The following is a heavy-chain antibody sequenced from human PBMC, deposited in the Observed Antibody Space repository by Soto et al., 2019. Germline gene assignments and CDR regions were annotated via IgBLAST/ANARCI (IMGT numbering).Heavy chain of an antibody. Sequence: PSGTLSLTCTVSGVSISSSSYYWGWLRQPPGKGLEWIGSSYYSGSTYYNPSLKSRVTLSVDMSKNQFSLKLSSVTAADTAVYYCASHPCRTYGEDSRGYCYYFDYWGQGTLVTVSS. J-gene: IGHJ4*02. D-gene: IGHD3-22*01. CDR2: SYYSGST. CDR1: GVSISSSSYY. V-gene: IGHV4-39*01. CDR3: ASHPCRTYGEDSRGYCYYFDY.